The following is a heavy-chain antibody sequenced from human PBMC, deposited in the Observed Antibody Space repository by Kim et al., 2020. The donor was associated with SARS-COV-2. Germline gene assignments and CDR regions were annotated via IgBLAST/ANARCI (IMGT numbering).Heavy chain of an antibody. D-gene: IGHD6-13*01. V-gene: IGHV3-30*02. J-gene: IGHJ6*02. CDR3: AKEGSIAAAASVYYYYGMDV. Sequence: RFTISRDNSKNTLYLQMNSLRAEDTAVYYCAKEGSIAAAASVYYYYGMDVWGQGTTVTVSS.